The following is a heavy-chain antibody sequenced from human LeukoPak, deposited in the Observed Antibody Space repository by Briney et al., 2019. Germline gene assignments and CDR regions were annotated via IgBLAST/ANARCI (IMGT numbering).Heavy chain of an antibody. CDR2: ISAYNGNT. J-gene: IGHJ4*02. CDR1: GYTFTSYG. V-gene: IGHV1-18*01. D-gene: IGHD3-10*01. CDR3: ARDGPMVRGALPDY. Sequence: GESLKISCQGSGYTFTSYGISWVRQAPGQGLEWMGWISAYNGNTNYAQKLQGRVTMTTDTSTSTAYMELRSLRSDDTAVYYCARDGPMVRGALPDYWGQGTLVTVSS.